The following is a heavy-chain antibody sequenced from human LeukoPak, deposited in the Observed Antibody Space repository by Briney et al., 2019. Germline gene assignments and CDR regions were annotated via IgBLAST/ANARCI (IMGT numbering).Heavy chain of an antibody. J-gene: IGHJ5*01. CDR3: ARHSQSYGPYNWFDP. V-gene: IGHV4-59*08. CDR1: DGSIRSYL. D-gene: IGHD3-16*01. Sequence: SETLSLTCNVTDGSIRSYLWSWIRQPPGKGLQWLGHIFHSASPHYNPSLNSRLTLSLDTSRSQISLKLDSVTAADTALYFCARHSQSYGPYNWFDPWGQGALVTVSS. CDR2: IFHSASP.